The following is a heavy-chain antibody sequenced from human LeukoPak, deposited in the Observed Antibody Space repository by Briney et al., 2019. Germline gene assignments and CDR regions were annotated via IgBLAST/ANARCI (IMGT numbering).Heavy chain of an antibody. V-gene: IGHV1-8*02. CDR1: GYTFTSYG. D-gene: IGHD3-16*01. CDR3: ARGEIYENWFDP. Sequence: ASVKVSCKASGYTFTSYGINWVRQATGQGLEWMGWMNPNSGNTGYAQKFQGRATMTRNTSISTAYMELSSLRSEDTAVYYCARGEIYENWFDPWGQGTLVTVSS. CDR2: MNPNSGNT. J-gene: IGHJ5*02.